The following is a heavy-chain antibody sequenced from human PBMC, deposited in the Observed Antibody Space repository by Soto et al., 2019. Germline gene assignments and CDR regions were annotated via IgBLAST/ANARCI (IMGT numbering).Heavy chain of an antibody. Sequence: QVQLEESGGGIVQPGGSLGLSCVASGFSFGNHGMHWVRQARGKGLEWVALISFDDSNKKYADSVKGRFTISRDNSRNMLFLQMNSLRPDDTAVYYCVSTGPDWGQGTQVIVSS. CDR1: GFSFGNHG. D-gene: IGHD3-10*01. CDR3: VSTGPD. J-gene: IGHJ4*02. V-gene: IGHV3-30*03. CDR2: ISFDDSNK.